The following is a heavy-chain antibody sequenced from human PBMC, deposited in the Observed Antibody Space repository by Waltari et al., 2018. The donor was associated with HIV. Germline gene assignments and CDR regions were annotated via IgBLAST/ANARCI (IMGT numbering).Heavy chain of an antibody. Sequence: EVQLVEPGGALVKPAGHPRHSCAASVFTLSSYSMTCSRQDPGKGLGWVSSSSSSSSYIYYADSVKGRFTISRDNAKNSLYLQMNSLRAEDAAVYYCARVRGGSYFFDYWCQGTLVTVSS. CDR2: SSSSSSYI. D-gene: IGHD1-26*01. V-gene: IGHV3-21*01. CDR1: VFTLSSYS. CDR3: ARVRGGSYFFDY. J-gene: IGHJ4*02.